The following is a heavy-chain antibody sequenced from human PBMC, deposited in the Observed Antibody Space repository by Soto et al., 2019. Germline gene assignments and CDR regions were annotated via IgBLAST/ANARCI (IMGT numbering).Heavy chain of an antibody. Sequence: GGSLRLSCAASGFIFSSFGMHWVRQAPGKGLEWVAHIWYDGSNTHYADSVKGRFTISRDNSRNTVYLQMNSLRAEDTAVYHCVRDLLGSGGHFDYWGQGTPVTVSS. D-gene: IGHD7-27*01. V-gene: IGHV3-33*01. CDR3: VRDLLGSGGHFDY. CDR2: IWYDGSNT. J-gene: IGHJ4*02. CDR1: GFIFSSFG.